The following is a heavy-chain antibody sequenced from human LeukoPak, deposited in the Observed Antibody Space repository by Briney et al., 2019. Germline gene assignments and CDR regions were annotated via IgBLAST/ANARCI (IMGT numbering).Heavy chain of an antibody. CDR3: AKMAAAGTIPYCFDY. J-gene: IGHJ4*02. Sequence: GGSLRLSCAASGFTFSSYAMSWVRQAPGKGLEWVSAISGSGGSTYYADSVKGRFTISRDNPKNTLYLQMNSLRAEDTAVYYCAKMAAAGTIPYCFDYWGQGTLVTVSS. V-gene: IGHV3-23*01. CDR1: GFTFSSYA. D-gene: IGHD6-13*01. CDR2: ISGSGGST.